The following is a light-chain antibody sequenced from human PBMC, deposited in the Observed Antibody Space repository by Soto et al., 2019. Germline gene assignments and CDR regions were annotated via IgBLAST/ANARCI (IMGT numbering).Light chain of an antibody. J-gene: IGKJ4*01. V-gene: IGKV3-15*01. CDR3: QHYHSWPLT. CDR2: AAS. CDR1: QSVSSY. Sequence: EIVLTQSPATLSLSPGERATLSCRASQSVSSYLAWYQQKPGQTPRLLIYAASTRATGVPARFSGSGSGTEFTLTINSLQSEDFAVYYCQHYHSWPLTFGGGTKVEIK.